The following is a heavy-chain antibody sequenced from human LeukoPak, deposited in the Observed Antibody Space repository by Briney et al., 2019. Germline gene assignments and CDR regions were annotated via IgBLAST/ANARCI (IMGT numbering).Heavy chain of an antibody. CDR1: GGSINTYS. V-gene: IGHV4-4*09. J-gene: IGHJ4*02. CDR2: IQTSGST. CDR3: ARAWGFYYDSSGYFPFDY. D-gene: IGHD3-22*01. Sequence: SETLSLTCTVSGGSINTYSWSWIRQPPGKGLEWIGYIQTSGSTNYNSSLKSRVSISVDTSKNQFSLKLGSVTAADTAVYYCARAWGFYYDSSGYFPFDYWGQGTLVTVSS.